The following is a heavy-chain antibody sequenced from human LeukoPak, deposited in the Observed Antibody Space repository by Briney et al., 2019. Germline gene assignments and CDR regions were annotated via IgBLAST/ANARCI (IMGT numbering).Heavy chain of an antibody. CDR3: ARGRGYTGYDYTLSWFDP. V-gene: IGHV4-34*01. CDR1: GGSFSGYY. J-gene: IGHJ5*02. CDR2: INHSGST. Sequence: SETLSLTCAVYGGSFSGYYWRWIRQPPGKGLEWIGEINHSGSTNYNPSLKSRVTISVDTSKNQCSLKLTSMTAADTAVYYCARGRGYTGYDYTLSWFDPWGEGSLVTVSS. D-gene: IGHD5-12*01.